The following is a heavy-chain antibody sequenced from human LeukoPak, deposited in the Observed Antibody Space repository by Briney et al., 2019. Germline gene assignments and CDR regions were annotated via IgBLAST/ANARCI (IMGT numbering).Heavy chain of an antibody. CDR3: ASTLDCSSTSCYASVWFDP. V-gene: IGHV1-69*13. CDR2: IIPIFGTA. CDR1: GGTFSSYA. J-gene: IGHJ5*02. Sequence: GASVKVSCKASGGTFSSYAISWVRQAPGQGLEWMGGIIPIFGTANYAQKFQGRVTITADEFTSTAYMELSSLRSEDTAVYYCASTLDCSSTSCYASVWFDPWGQGTLVTVSS. D-gene: IGHD2-2*01.